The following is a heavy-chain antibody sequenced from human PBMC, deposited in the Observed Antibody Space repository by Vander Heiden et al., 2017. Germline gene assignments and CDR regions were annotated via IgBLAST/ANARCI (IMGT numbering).Heavy chain of an antibody. D-gene: IGHD2-2*01. J-gene: IGHJ5*02. CDR3: AKSDQDQLLFCAFDP. V-gene: IGHV3-9*02. Sequence: EVQLVESGGGLVQPGRSLRLSCAASGFPSDKYAMDWVRQAPGKGLEWVSGISWNSGSIGYADSVKGRFTISRDNAKNSLYLQMNSLRAEDTALYYCAKSDQDQLLFCAFDPWGQGTLVTVSS. CDR1: GFPSDKYA. CDR2: ISWNSGSI.